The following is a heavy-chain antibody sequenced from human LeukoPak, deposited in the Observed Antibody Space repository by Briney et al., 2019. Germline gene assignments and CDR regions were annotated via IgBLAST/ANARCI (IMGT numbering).Heavy chain of an antibody. CDR1: GYTFTGYY. D-gene: IGHD4-17*01. J-gene: IGHJ4*02. V-gene: IGHV1-2*02. CDR3: ARTRDYGDYLSYGY. CDR2: INPNSGGT. Sequence: GASVQVSCKASGYTFTGYYMHWVRQAPGQGLEWMGWINPNSGGTNYAQKFQGRVTMTRDTSISTAYMELSRLRSDDTAVYYCARTRDYGDYLSYGYWGQGTLVTVSS.